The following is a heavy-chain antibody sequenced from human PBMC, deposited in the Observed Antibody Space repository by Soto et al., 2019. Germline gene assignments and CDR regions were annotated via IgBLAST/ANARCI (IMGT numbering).Heavy chain of an antibody. CDR2: ISSSSSTI. J-gene: IGHJ5*02. CDR1: GFTFSSYS. Sequence: EVQLVESGGGLVQPGGSLRLSCAASGFTFSSYSMNWVRQAPGKGLEWVSYISSSSSTIYYADSVKGRFTISRDNAKNSLYLQINSLRAEDTAVYYCARSEAARRGHNWFDPWGQGTLVTVSS. V-gene: IGHV3-48*01. D-gene: IGHD6-6*01. CDR3: ARSEAARRGHNWFDP.